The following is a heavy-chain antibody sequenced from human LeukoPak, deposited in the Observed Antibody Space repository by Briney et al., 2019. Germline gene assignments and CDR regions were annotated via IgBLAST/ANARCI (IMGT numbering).Heavy chain of an antibody. CDR3: ATSSSGWPLFDY. J-gene: IGHJ4*02. D-gene: IGHD6-19*01. Sequence: GGSLRLSCAASGFTFSDYYMSWIRQAPGKGLEWVSYISSSGSTIYYADSVKGRFTISRDNAKSSLYLQMNSLRAEDTAVYYCATSSSGWPLFDYWGQGTLVTVSS. CDR1: GFTFSDYY. CDR2: ISSSGSTI. V-gene: IGHV3-11*01.